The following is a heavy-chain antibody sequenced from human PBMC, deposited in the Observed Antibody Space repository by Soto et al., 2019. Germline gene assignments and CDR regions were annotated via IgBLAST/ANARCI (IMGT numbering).Heavy chain of an antibody. Sequence: PXDSLKVSWKCSGDRFSTYWIGWVLQMPGKGLEWMGSIYFGGSNIRYSPSFQGQVTISADKSISTAYLQWSSLKASDSAMYYCAKWRSSSWFDYWGQGTLVTVSS. CDR1: GDRFSTYW. J-gene: IGHJ4*02. V-gene: IGHV5-51*01. CDR2: IYFGGSNI. D-gene: IGHD6-13*01. CDR3: AKWRSSSWFDY.